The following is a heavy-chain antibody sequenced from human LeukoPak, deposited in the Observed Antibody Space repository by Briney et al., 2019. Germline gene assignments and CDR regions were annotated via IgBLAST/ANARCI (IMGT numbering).Heavy chain of an antibody. D-gene: IGHD3-9*01. V-gene: IGHV5-51*01. CDR1: GYRFTIYC. CDR3: ARSAVAGYYDILTGYYDTYYYYYYMDV. Sequence: GESLNISCKGSGYRFTIYCIGCVRQMPGKGLEWMGIIYPGDSDTRYSPSFQGQVTISADKSISSAYLQWSSLKASDTAMYYCARSAVAGYYDILTGYYDTYYYYYYMDVWAKGTTVSV. CDR2: IYPGDSDT. J-gene: IGHJ6*03.